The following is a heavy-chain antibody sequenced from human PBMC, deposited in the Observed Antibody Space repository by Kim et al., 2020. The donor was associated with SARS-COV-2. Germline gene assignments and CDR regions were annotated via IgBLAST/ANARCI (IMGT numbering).Heavy chain of an antibody. V-gene: IGHV4-59*01. J-gene: IGHJ4*02. CDR2: T. CDR3: ARDHRIFDY. D-gene: IGHD3-16*02. Sequence: TNYNPSLKSRVTISIDTSKNQFSLKLTSVTAADTAVYYCARDHRIFDYWGQGTLVTVSS.